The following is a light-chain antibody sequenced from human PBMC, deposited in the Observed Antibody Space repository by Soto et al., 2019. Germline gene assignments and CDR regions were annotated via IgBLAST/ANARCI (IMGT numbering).Light chain of an antibody. J-gene: IGKJ1*01. V-gene: IGKV3-15*01. CDR2: GAS. CDR1: QTVTSSY. CDR3: QQYDNWPAT. Sequence: EIVLTQSPVTLSLSPGERATLSCRASQTVTSSYLAWYQQKPGQAPRLLIFGASTWATGIPARFSGSGSGTEFTLTISSLQSEDFAVYYCQQYDNWPATFGQGTKVDIK.